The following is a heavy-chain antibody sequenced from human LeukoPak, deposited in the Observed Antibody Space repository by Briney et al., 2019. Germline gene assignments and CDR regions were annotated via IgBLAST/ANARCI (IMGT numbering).Heavy chain of an antibody. CDR3: ARGIAAAGTGSDY. CDR1: GFTFSSYA. Sequence: GGSLRLSCAASGFTFSSYAMSWVRQGPGKGLEWVSAISGSGGSTYYADSVKGRFSISRDNSKNTLYLQMNSLRAEDTAVYYCARGIAAAGTGSDYWGQGTLVTVSS. D-gene: IGHD6-13*01. J-gene: IGHJ4*02. CDR2: ISGSGGST. V-gene: IGHV3-23*01.